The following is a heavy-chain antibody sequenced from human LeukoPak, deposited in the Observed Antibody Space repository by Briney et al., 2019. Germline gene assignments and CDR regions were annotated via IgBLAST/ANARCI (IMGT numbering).Heavy chain of an antibody. CDR2: IIPILGIA. J-gene: IGHJ4*02. D-gene: IGHD2-2*01. CDR3: ARDLMYCDTMSCYDGDFDY. CDR1: GGTFSSYA. Sequence: ASVEVSCKASGGTFSSYAISWVRQAPGQGLEWMGRIIPILGIANYAQKFQGRVTITADKSTSTAYMELSSLRSEDTAVYYCARDLMYCDTMSCYDGDFDYWGQGTPVTVSS. V-gene: IGHV1-69*04.